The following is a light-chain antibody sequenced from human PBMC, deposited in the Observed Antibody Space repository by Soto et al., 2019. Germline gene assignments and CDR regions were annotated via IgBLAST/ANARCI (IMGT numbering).Light chain of an antibody. J-gene: IGLJ2*01. CDR1: SSDVGGYNS. Sequence: QSVLTQPASVSGSPGQSITISCTGTSSDVGGYNSVSWYQQHPGKAPKLMIYEVSNRPSGVSNRFSGSKSGNTASLTISGLRPEDEADYYCSSKRDKNTVLFAGGTQLTVL. CDR3: SSKRDKNTVL. CDR2: EVS. V-gene: IGLV2-14*01.